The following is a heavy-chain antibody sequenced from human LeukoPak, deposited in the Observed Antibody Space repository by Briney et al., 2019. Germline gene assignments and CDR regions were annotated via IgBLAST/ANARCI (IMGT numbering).Heavy chain of an antibody. Sequence: GASVKVSCKASGYTFTNYGLSWVRQAPGQGLEWLGWISAYNSNTNYAQKLQGRVTMTTDTSTGTAYMELRSLRSDDTAVYYCAREASRGRFDPWGQGTLVTVSS. CDR1: GYTFTNYG. D-gene: IGHD6-6*01. J-gene: IGHJ5*02. CDR2: ISAYNSNT. CDR3: AREASRGRFDP. V-gene: IGHV1-18*01.